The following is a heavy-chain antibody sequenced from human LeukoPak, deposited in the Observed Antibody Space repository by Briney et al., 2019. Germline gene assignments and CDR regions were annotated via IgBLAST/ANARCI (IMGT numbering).Heavy chain of an antibody. CDR3: ARDRGAVTDVFDY. D-gene: IGHD6-19*01. CDR2: IRSRGTTI. V-gene: IGHV3-11*04. J-gene: IGHJ4*02. Sequence: PGGSLRLSCVASGFTFSDYYMSWIRQAPGKGLEWVSYIRSRGTTIHYADSVKGRFTISRDNAKNSLYLQMNSLRAEDTAVYYCARDRGAVTDVFDYWGQGTLVTVSS. CDR1: GFTFSDYY.